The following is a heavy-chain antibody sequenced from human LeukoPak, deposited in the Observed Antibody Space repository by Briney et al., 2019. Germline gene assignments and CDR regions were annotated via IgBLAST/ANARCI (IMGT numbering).Heavy chain of an antibody. D-gene: IGHD2-15*01. Sequence: ASVKVSCKASGYTFTGYYMHWVRQAPGQGLEWMGRINPNSGGTNYAQKFQGRVTMTRDTSISTAYRELSRLRSDDTAVYYCARAQGYCSGGSCYEWFDPWGQGTLVTVSS. V-gene: IGHV1-2*06. J-gene: IGHJ5*02. CDR3: ARAQGYCSGGSCYEWFDP. CDR2: INPNSGGT. CDR1: GYTFTGYY.